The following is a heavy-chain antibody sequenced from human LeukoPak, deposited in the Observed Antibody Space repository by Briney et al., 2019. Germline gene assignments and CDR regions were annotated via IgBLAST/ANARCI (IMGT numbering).Heavy chain of an antibody. Sequence: GGSLRLSCAASGFTFSSYAMSWVRQAPGKGLEWDSAISGSGGSIYYADSVKGRFTISRDNSKNTLYLQMNSLRAEDTAVYYCAKARIAAAGTGAFDVWGQGTMVTVSS. V-gene: IGHV3-23*01. J-gene: IGHJ3*01. CDR1: GFTFSSYA. CDR2: ISGSGGSI. CDR3: AKARIAAAGTGAFDV. D-gene: IGHD6-13*01.